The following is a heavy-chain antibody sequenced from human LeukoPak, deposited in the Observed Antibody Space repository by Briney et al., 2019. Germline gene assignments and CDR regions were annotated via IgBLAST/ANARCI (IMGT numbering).Heavy chain of an antibody. Sequence: PSETLSLTCTVSGGSISSSSYYWGWIRQPPGKGLEWIGSIYNSGSTYYNPSLMSRVTISVDTSKNQFSLKVSSVTAADTAVYYCARSLLAFDYWGQGTLVTVSS. D-gene: IGHD2-8*02. V-gene: IGHV4-39*01. CDR2: IYNSGST. J-gene: IGHJ4*02. CDR1: GGSISSSSYY. CDR3: ARSLLAFDY.